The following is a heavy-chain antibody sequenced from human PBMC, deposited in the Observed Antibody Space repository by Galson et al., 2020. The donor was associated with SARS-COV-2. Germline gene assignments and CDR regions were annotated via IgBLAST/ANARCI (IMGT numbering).Heavy chain of an antibody. J-gene: IGHJ4*02. CDR2: IHYSGSA. CDR1: GASFSGTPYY. V-gene: IGHV4-39*01. D-gene: IGHD6-13*01. CDR3: ARPPVGAGGRLECYFDS. Sequence: SDTLSLTCSVSGASFSGTPYYWGWLRLLPGKGLEWIGSIHYSGSAFHNLSVRGRVTMSVDTSKNEFSLRLSSVTAADTAVYFCARPPVGAGGRLECYFDSGGQGARVTVSS.